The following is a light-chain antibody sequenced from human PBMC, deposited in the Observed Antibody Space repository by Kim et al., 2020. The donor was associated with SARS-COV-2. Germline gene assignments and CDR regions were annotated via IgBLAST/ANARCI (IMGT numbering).Light chain of an antibody. CDR1: SSDVGGYNY. CDR3: SSYTSSSTLV. V-gene: IGLV2-14*04. J-gene: IGLJ1*01. CDR2: DVS. Sequence: GQSCTISCTGTSSDVGGYNYVSWYQQHPGKAPKLMIYDVSKRPSGVSNRFSGSKSGNTASLTISGLQAEDEADYYCSSYTSSSTLVFGTGTKVTVL.